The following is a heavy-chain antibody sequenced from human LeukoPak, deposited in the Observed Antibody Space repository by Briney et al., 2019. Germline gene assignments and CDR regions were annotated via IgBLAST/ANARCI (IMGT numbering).Heavy chain of an antibody. V-gene: IGHV3-20*04. CDR2: INWNGGIT. Sequence: RPGGSLRLSCATSGFRLVDYGLSWVRQAPGKGLEWLSAINWNGGITEYADSVKGRFTISRDNAKNSLYLQMNSLRAEDTAVYYCARELSSYAQAIFDYWGQGTLVTVSS. J-gene: IGHJ4*02. CDR1: GFRLVDYG. CDR3: ARELSSYAQAIFDY. D-gene: IGHD2-2*01.